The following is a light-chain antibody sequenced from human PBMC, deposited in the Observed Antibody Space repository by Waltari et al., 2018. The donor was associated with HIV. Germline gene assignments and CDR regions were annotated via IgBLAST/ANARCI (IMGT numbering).Light chain of an antibody. Sequence: DIVMTQSPDSVTVFLGGRATITCKSSQSVLYSSNNKNYLAWYQQKAGQPPKLLIYWASTRESGVPDRFSASGSGTDFSLTISSLQAEDVAVYYCQQYYSTPYTFGQGTKLEIK. CDR1: QSVLYSSNNKNY. J-gene: IGKJ2*01. CDR3: QQYYSTPYT. CDR2: WAS. V-gene: IGKV4-1*01.